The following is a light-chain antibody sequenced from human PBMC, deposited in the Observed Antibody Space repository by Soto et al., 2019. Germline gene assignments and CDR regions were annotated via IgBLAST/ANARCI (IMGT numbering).Light chain of an antibody. CDR1: SGDVDYNY. V-gene: IGLV2-8*01. Sequence: SVLTQPPSASGSPGQSVTISFTGTSGDVDYNYVSWYQQYPDKAPKLMIYKVSGRPSGVPDRFSGSKSGNTAFLTVSGLQPEDEADYYCSSYIGSNNFVFGTGTKVTVL. CDR3: SSYIGSNNFV. J-gene: IGLJ1*01. CDR2: KVS.